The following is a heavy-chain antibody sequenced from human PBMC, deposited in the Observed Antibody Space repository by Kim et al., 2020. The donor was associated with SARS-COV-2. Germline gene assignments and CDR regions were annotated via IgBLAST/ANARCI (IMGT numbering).Heavy chain of an antibody. Sequence: SVKVSCKASGGTFSSYAISWVRQAPGQGLEWMGGIIPIFGTANYAQKFQGRVTITADESTSTAYMELSSLRSEDTAVYYCAREMITMVRGVIPYFDYWGQGTLVTVSS. CDR2: IIPIFGTA. J-gene: IGHJ4*02. D-gene: IGHD3-10*01. CDR1: GGTFSSYA. CDR3: AREMITMVRGVIPYFDY. V-gene: IGHV1-69*13.